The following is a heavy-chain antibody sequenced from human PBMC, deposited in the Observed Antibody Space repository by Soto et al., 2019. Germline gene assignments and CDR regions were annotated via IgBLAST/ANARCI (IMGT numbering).Heavy chain of an antibody. Sequence: GASVKVSGKASGYTFTSYGISWVRQAPGQGLEWMGWISAYNGNTNYAQKLQGRVTMTTDTSTSTAYMELRSLRSDDTAVYYCARGLRITIFGVAPNWFDPWGQGTLVTVSS. CDR3: ARGLRITIFGVAPNWFDP. CDR2: ISAYNGNT. CDR1: GYTFTSYG. J-gene: IGHJ5*02. D-gene: IGHD3-3*01. V-gene: IGHV1-18*01.